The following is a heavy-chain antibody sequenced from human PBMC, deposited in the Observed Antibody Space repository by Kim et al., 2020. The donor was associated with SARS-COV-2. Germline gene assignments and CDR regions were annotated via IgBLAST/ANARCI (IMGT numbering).Heavy chain of an antibody. J-gene: IGHJ4*02. CDR2: ISGDGVTT. CDR1: GFSFDDYA. Sequence: GGSLRLSCAASGFSFDDYAMHWVRQAPGRGLEWVSLISGDGVTTYYTDSVKGRFTISRDNSKNSLYLQMKSLRTEDTAFYYCAKAVCNSWYCGNFDYWGQGPLLTVSS. V-gene: IGHV3-43*02. CDR3: AKAVCNSWYCGNFDY. D-gene: IGHD6-13*01.